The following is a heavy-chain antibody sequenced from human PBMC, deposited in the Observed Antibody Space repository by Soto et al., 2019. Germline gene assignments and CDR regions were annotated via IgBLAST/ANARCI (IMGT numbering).Heavy chain of an antibody. CDR2: IYYSGST. J-gene: IGHJ4*02. V-gene: IGHV4-61*01. D-gene: IGHD3-3*01. CDR1: GGSVSSGSYY. Sequence: PSETLSLTCTVSGGSVSSGSYYWSWIRQPPGKGLEWIGYIYYSGSTNYNPSLKSRVTISVDTSKNQFSLKLSSVTAADTAVYYCASAWAIFGVVGTKLDYWGQGTLVTVSS. CDR3: ASAWAIFGVVGTKLDY.